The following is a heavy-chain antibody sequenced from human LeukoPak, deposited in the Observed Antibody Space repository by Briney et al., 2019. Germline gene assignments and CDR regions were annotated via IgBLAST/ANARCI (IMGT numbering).Heavy chain of an antibody. D-gene: IGHD6-19*01. CDR3: ARRPLSGWYPFDY. CDR1: GGSISSSSYY. Sequence: PSETLSLTCTVSGGSISSSSYYWGWIRQPPGKGLESIGSIYYSGSTYYNPSLKSRVTISVDTSKNQFSLKLSSVTAADTAVYYCARRPLSGWYPFDYWGQGTLVTVSS. J-gene: IGHJ4*02. CDR2: IYYSGST. V-gene: IGHV4-39*01.